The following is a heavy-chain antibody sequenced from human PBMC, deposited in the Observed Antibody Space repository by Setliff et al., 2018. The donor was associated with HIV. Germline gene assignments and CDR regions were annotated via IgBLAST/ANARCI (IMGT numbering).Heavy chain of an antibody. V-gene: IGHV4-38-2*01. CDR2: IYHSGST. D-gene: IGHD3-3*01. CDR3: ARVASYDFWSPYYIDV. J-gene: IGHJ6*03. CDR1: GYSISSGYY. Sequence: SETLSLTCAVSGYSISSGYYWGWIRQPPGKGLEWIGTIYHSGSTYYNPSLKSRVTISVDTSKNQFALNLTSVTAADTAVYYCARVASYDFWSPYYIDVWGKGTTVTVSS.